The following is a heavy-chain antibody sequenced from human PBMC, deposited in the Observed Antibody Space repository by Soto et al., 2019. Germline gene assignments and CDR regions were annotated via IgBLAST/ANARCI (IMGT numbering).Heavy chain of an antibody. J-gene: IGHJ4*02. Sequence: EVQLVESGGGLIQPGGSLRLSCAVSGFTVSNNYMSWVRQAPGKGLEGVSVIYSGGYTAYGDSVKGRFTISRDNSKHQLYFQTNSLRADGTAVFSCARQAGGGGYWGQGTLVTVSS. CDR3: ARQAGGGGY. V-gene: IGHV3-53*01. CDR1: GFTVSNNY. D-gene: IGHD3-10*01. CDR2: IYSGGYT.